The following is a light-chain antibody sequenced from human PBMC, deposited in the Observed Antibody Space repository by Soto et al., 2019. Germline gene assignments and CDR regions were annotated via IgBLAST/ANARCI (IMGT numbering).Light chain of an antibody. CDR2: GPS. CDR1: QNVSSTH. CDR3: QQYNDWPPAWT. J-gene: IGKJ1*01. V-gene: IGKV3-20*01. Sequence: EIVLTQSPGTVSLSPGESATLSCRASQNVSSTHLVWYQRKPGQAPRLLIYGPSTRATGVPDRFSGSGSGTDHSLTISRLEPEDFAVYYCQQYNDWPPAWTFGQGTKVDIK.